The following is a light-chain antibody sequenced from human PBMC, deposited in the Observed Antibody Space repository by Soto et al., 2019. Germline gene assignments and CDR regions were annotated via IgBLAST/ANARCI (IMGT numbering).Light chain of an antibody. V-gene: IGKV3-20*01. Sequence: EIVLTQSPGTLSLSPGERATLSCRASQSVSSSYLAWYQQKRGQAPRLLVYGASTRATGIPARFSGSGSGTEFTLTISSLQSEDFAVYYCQQYGDSPWTFGQGTKVDIK. CDR2: GAS. CDR3: QQYGDSPWT. J-gene: IGKJ1*01. CDR1: QSVSSSY.